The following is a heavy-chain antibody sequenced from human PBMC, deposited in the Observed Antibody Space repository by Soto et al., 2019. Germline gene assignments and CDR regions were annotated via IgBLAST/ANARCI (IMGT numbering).Heavy chain of an antibody. J-gene: IGHJ4*02. CDR1: GFTFINYP. CDR3: ARDLYSDRISVAVC. V-gene: IGHV3-64*01. D-gene: IGHD6-19*01. Sequence: PGGSLRLSCAASGFTFINYPMHWVRQAPGKGLEYVSAISSNGGTTYYANSVKGRFTISRDNSKNTLYLQMGSLRAEDMAVYYCARDLYSDRISVAVCWGQGTLVTVSS. CDR2: ISSNGGTT.